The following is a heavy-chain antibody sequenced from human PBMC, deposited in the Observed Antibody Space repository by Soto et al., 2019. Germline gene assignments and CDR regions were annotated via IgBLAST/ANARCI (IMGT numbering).Heavy chain of an antibody. CDR1: GFTFSSYA. J-gene: IGHJ3*02. CDR2: ISGSGGST. CDR3: AKDLRYGYPPDAFDI. D-gene: IGHD5-18*01. Sequence: EVQLLESGGGLVQPGGSLRLSCAASGFTFSSYAMSWVRQAPGKGLDWVSAISGSGGSTYYADSVKGRFTISRDNSKNTRYLQMTSLRAEDTAVYYCAKDLRYGYPPDAFDIWGQGTMVTVSS. V-gene: IGHV3-23*01.